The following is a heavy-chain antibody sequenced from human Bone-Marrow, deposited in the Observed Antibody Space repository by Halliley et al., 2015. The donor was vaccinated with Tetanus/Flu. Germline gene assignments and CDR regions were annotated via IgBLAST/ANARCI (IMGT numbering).Heavy chain of an antibody. D-gene: IGHD5-18*01. Sequence: SLRLSCLASGFNFSSFAMSWVRQAPGKGLEWVSTFSGRGGKTYYADSVKGRFTISRDNSKNTLLLQVNSLRADDTATYFCAKVGYTYDFFDAWGQGALVTVSS. J-gene: IGHJ4*02. CDR1: GFNFSSFA. CDR2: FSGRGGKT. CDR3: AKVGYTYDFFDA. V-gene: IGHV3-23*01.